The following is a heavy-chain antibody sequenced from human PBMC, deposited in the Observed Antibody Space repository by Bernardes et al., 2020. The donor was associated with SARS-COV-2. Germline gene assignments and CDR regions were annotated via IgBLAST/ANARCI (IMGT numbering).Heavy chain of an antibody. CDR1: GFTFSMYA. V-gene: IGHV3-23*01. CDR3: ARDPITMIVEEQDAFDI. D-gene: IGHD3-22*01. CDR2: ASGIDDST. Sequence: GGSLRLSCAASGFTFSMYAMACVRQAPGKGLEYVSGASGIDDSTTYADSVRGRFTISRDNSQNRLFLQMNSLRAEDTAVYYCARDPITMIVEEQDAFDIWGKGKMVTVYS. J-gene: IGHJ3*02.